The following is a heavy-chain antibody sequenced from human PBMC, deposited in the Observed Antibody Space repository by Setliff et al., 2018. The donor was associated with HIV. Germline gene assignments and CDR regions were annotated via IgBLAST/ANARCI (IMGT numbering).Heavy chain of an antibody. V-gene: IGHV4-34*01. CDR3: ASVRLELRQYWFDS. Sequence: SETLSLTCAVYTESLTRYDWAWIRQPPGKGLEWIGEINHSGSTNYNPSLKRRVTISVDTSKNQFSLKLNSVTAADTAVYYCASVRLELRQYWFDSWGQGSPVTVSS. J-gene: IGHJ5*01. CDR1: TESLTRYD. CDR2: INHSGST. D-gene: IGHD1-7*01.